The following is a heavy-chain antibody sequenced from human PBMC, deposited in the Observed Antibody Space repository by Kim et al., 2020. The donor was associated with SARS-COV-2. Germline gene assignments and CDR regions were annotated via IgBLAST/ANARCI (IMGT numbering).Heavy chain of an antibody. J-gene: IGHJ2*01. D-gene: IGHD1-26*01. CDR3: ARDIVGATRYFDL. V-gene: IGHV4-59*01. Sequence: NPTLKSRVTISVDTSQSQFSLKLSSVTAADTAVYYCARDIVGATRYFDLWGRGTLVTVSS.